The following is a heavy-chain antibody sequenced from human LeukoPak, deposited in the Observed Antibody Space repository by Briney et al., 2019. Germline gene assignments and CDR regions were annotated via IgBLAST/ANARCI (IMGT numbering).Heavy chain of an antibody. J-gene: IGHJ3*02. CDR3: ARDKFRGSLSAFDI. CDR2: ISSSSSYI. V-gene: IGHV3-21*01. CDR1: GFTFSSYS. D-gene: IGHD3-10*01. Sequence: GGSLRLSCAASGFTFSSYSMTWVRQAPGKGLEWVSSISSSSSYIYYADSVKGRFTISRDNAKNSLYLQMNSLRAEDTAVYYCARDKFRGSLSAFDIWGQGTMVTVSS.